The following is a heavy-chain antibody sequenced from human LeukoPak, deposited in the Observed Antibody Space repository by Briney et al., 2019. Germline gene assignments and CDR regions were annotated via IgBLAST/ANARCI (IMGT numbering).Heavy chain of an antibody. CDR3: ARQNSNYVSY. V-gene: IGHV4-59*08. CDR2: IYYSGST. J-gene: IGHJ4*02. CDR1: GGSISSYY. D-gene: IGHD4-11*01. Sequence: SETLSLTCTVSGGSISSYYWSCIRQPPGKGLEWIGYIYYSGSTNYNPSLKSRVTISVDTSKNQFSLKLSSVTAADTAVYYCARQNSNYVSYWGQGTLVTVSS.